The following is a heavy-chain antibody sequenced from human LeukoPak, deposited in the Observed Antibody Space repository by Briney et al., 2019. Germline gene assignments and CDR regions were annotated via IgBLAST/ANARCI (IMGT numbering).Heavy chain of an antibody. V-gene: IGHV3-23*01. D-gene: IGHD1-26*01. Sequence: PGGSLRLSCAAPGFTFSNYAMSWVRQAPGKGLEWVSGISGSGGSTYYADSVKGRFTISRDNSKNTLYLQMNSLRAEDTAVYYCAKDWDVPDYWGQGTLVTVSS. CDR3: AKDWDVPDY. J-gene: IGHJ4*02. CDR2: ISGSGGST. CDR1: GFTFSNYA.